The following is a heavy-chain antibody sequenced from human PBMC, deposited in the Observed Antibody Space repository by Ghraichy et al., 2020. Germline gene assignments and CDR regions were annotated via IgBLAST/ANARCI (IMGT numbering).Heavy chain of an antibody. CDR2: ISGSGDRT. CDR1: GFTFSTYA. Sequence: GGSLRLSCTASGFTFSTYAMSWVRQAPGRGLEWVSAISGSGDRTYNADSVKGRFTISRDNSKNTLYLQMNSLRAEDTAVYYCAKERYCRSETNCYEGGNWFDTWGQGTLVTVSS. D-gene: IGHD2-2*01. V-gene: IGHV3-23*01. CDR3: AKERYCRSETNCYEGGNWFDT. J-gene: IGHJ5*02.